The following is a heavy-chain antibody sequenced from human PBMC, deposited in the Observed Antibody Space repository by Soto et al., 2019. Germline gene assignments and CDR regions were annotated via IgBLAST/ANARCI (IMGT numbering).Heavy chain of an antibody. Sequence: GGSLRLSCAASGCTFTNYGMHWVRQAPGKGLEWVAVISDDGSNKYHADSVKGRFTISRDNSKNTLNLQMNSLRPEDTVVYYCAKGRVPYDTSVYWGDYWGQGTLVTVAS. CDR3: AKGRVPYDTSVYWGDY. CDR2: ISDDGSNK. CDR1: GCTFTNYG. D-gene: IGHD3-22*01. V-gene: IGHV3-30*18. J-gene: IGHJ4*02.